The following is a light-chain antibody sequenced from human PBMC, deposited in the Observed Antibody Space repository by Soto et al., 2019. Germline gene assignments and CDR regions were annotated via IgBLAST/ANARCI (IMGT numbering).Light chain of an antibody. CDR1: QSLSGW. J-gene: IGKJ1*01. CDR2: KAS. V-gene: IGKV1-5*03. CDR3: QHYNSYSEA. Sequence: DTQMTPSPSTLSASVGDRVTITCRASQSLSGWLAWYQQKPGKAPKLLIYKASTLKSGVPSRFSGSGSGTEFTLTISSLQPDDLATYYCQHYNSYSEAFGQGTKVDIK.